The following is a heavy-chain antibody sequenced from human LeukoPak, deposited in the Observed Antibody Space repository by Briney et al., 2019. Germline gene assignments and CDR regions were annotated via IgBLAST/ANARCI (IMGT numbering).Heavy chain of an antibody. CDR1: GFTFSSYA. V-gene: IGHV3-23*01. D-gene: IGHD5-12*01. CDR2: ISAGGGSR. Sequence: PGGSLRLSCAASGFTFSSYAMSWVRQAPGKGLESVSGISAGGGSRYYADFVEGRFTISRDNSKNTLYLEVNSLRAEDTAVYSCAKDGGYSANIYYMDVWGKGTTVTVSS. J-gene: IGHJ6*03. CDR3: AKDGGYSANIYYMDV.